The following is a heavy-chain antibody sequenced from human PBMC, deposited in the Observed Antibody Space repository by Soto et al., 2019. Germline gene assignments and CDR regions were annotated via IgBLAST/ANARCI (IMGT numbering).Heavy chain of an antibody. D-gene: IGHD6-13*01. CDR1: GFTFSDYY. Sequence: QVQLVESGGGLVKPGGSLRLSCAASGFTFSDYYMSWIRQAPGKGLEWVSYISSSSSYTNYADSVKGRFTISRDNAKNSLYLQMNSLRAEDTAVYYCARNQEGLIAAAGSGMAVWGQGTTVTVYS. CDR3: ARNQEGLIAAAGSGMAV. J-gene: IGHJ6*02. CDR2: ISSSSSYT. V-gene: IGHV3-11*05.